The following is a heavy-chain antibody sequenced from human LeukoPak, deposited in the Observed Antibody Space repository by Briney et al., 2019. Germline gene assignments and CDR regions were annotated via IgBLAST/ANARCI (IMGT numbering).Heavy chain of an antibody. CDR1: GASINSGDYY. CDR2: IYYSGST. Sequence: PSQTLSLTCTVSGASINSGDYYWTWLRQPPGKGLEWIGYIYYSGSTNYNPSLKSRVTISVDTSKNQFSLKLSSVTAADTAVYYCARVGIAAALAAFDIWGQGTMVTVSS. J-gene: IGHJ3*02. CDR3: ARVGIAAALAAFDI. V-gene: IGHV4-61*08. D-gene: IGHD6-13*01.